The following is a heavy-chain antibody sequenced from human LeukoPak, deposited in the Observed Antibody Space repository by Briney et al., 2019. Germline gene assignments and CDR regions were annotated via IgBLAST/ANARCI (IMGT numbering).Heavy chain of an antibody. CDR1: GGTFSSYA. D-gene: IGHD5-18*01. V-gene: IGHV1-69*06. J-gene: IGHJ5*02. CDR3: ARTPGAVSGYSYARWFDP. CDR2: IIPIFGTA. Sequence: ASVKVSCKASGGTFSSYAISWVRQAPGQGLEWMGGIIPIFGTANYAQKFQGRVTITADKSTSTAYMELSSLRSEDTAVYYCARTPGAVSGYSYARWFDPWGQGTLVTVSS.